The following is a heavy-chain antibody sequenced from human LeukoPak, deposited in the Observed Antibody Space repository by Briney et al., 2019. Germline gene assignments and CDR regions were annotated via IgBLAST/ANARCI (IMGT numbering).Heavy chain of an antibody. D-gene: IGHD6-13*01. V-gene: IGHV3-21*01. CDR1: GFTFSSYA. CDR3: AREAGSTWHPVDY. J-gene: IGHJ4*02. Sequence: GGSLRLSCAASGFTFSSYAMNWIRQAPGKGLEWVSSISSSGAYIYYADSLKGRITISRDNTKNSLYLQMNSLRAEDTAVYYCAREAGSTWHPVDYWGQGTLVTVSS. CDR2: ISSSGAYI.